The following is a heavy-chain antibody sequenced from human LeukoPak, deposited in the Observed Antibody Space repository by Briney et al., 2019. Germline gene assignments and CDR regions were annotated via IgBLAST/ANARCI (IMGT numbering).Heavy chain of an antibody. Sequence: PGGSLRLSCAASGFTFSSYGMHWVRQAPGKGLEWVAFIRYDGSNKYYADSVKGRFTISRDNSKNTLYLQMNSLRAEDTAVYYCAKDLQYQLLYEAFDIWGQGTMVTVSS. V-gene: IGHV3-30*02. CDR2: IRYDGSNK. CDR3: AKDLQYQLLYEAFDI. CDR1: GFTFSSYG. D-gene: IGHD2-2*02. J-gene: IGHJ3*02.